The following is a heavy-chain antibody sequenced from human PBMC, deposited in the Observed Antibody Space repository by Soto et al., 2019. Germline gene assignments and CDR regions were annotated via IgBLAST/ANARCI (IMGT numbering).Heavy chain of an antibody. CDR2: ISAYNGNT. V-gene: IGHV1-18*01. Sequence: QVQLVQSGAEVKKPGASVKVSCKASGYTFTSYGISWVRQAPGQGLEWMGWISAYNGNTNYAQKLQGRVTMTTDTFTTXAYMELRSLRSDDTAVYYCARSATNGEMARTQTDYWGQGTLVTVSS. CDR1: GYTFTSYG. D-gene: IGHD5-12*01. CDR3: ARSATNGEMARTQTDY. J-gene: IGHJ4*02.